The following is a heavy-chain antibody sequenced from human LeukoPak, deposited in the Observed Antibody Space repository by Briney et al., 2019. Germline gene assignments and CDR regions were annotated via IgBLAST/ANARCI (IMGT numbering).Heavy chain of an antibody. V-gene: IGHV4-61*02. CDR3: ARVATPLRYFDYRIGDAFDI. Sequence: PSETLSLTCTVSGGSISSGSYYWSWIRQPAGKGLEWIGRIYTSGSTNYNPSLKSRVTISVDTSKNQFSLKLSSVTAADTAVYYCARVATPLRYFDYRIGDAFDIWGQGTMVTVSS. J-gene: IGHJ3*02. CDR2: IYTSGST. CDR1: GGSISSGSYY. D-gene: IGHD3-9*01.